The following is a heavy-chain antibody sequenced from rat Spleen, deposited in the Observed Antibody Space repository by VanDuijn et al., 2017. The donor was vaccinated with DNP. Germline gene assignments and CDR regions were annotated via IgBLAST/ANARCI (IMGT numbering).Heavy chain of an antibody. CDR1: GFSLTSYT. CDR3: ARSEGD. V-gene: IGHV2-6*01. Sequence: QVQLKESGPGLVQPSQTLSLTCTVSGFSLTSYTVSWVRQPPGQGLEWIATISSGGSTYYNSALKSRLSISRDTSKSQVFLKMNSLQTEDTAMYFCARSEGDWGQGVMVTVSS. CDR2: ISSGGST. J-gene: IGHJ2*01.